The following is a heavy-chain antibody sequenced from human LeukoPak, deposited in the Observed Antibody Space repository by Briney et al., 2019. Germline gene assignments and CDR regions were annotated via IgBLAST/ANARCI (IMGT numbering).Heavy chain of an antibody. CDR2: INPSGGST. V-gene: IGHV1-46*01. Sequence: ASVKVSCKASGYTFTSYYMHWVRQAPGQGLEWMGIINPSGGSTNYAQKLQGRVTMTTDTSTSTAYMELRSLRSDDTAVYYCARFGVAAAYYYGMDVWGQGTTVTVSS. J-gene: IGHJ6*02. D-gene: IGHD6-13*01. CDR1: GYTFTSYY. CDR3: ARFGVAAAYYYGMDV.